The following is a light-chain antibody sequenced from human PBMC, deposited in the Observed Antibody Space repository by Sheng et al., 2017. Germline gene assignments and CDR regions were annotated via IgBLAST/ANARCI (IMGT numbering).Light chain of an antibody. CDR1: TSNIGINT. CDR2: TNT. CDR3: AAWDDSLNGPV. V-gene: IGLV1-44*01. Sequence: QSVLTQSPSASGTPGQMVTISCSGSTSNIGINTVNWYQQVPGTGPPRLLIYTNTQRPSGVPGRFSGSKSGTSASLAISGLQSEDEADYYCAAWDDSLNGPVFGGGTKLTVL. J-gene: IGLJ3*02.